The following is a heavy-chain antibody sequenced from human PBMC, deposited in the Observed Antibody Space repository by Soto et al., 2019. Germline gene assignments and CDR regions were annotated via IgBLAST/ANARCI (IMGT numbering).Heavy chain of an antibody. CDR1: GFTFSSYW. J-gene: IGHJ6*02. Sequence: GGSLRLSCAASGFTFSSYWMHWVRQAPGKGLVWVSRINSDGSSTSYADSVKGRFTISRDNAKNTLYLQMNSLRAEDTAVYYCARDSLYSSRHYYYGMDVWGQGTTVTVSS. V-gene: IGHV3-74*01. D-gene: IGHD6-13*01. CDR3: ARDSLYSSRHYYYGMDV. CDR2: INSDGSST.